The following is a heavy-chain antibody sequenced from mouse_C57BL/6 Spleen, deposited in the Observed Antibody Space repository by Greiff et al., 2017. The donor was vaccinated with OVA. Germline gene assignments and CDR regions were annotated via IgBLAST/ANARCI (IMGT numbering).Heavy chain of an antibody. D-gene: IGHD2-3*01. CDR3: AREGLLPPFDY. CDR2: IDPEDGET. V-gene: IGHV14-2*01. CDR1: GFNIKDYY. J-gene: IGHJ2*01. Sequence: EVKLQESGAELVKPGASVKLSCTASGFNIKDYYMHWVKQRTEQGLEWIGRIDPEDGETKYAPNFQGKATITADTSSNTAYLQLSSLTSEDTAVYYCAREGLLPPFDYWGQGTTLTVSS.